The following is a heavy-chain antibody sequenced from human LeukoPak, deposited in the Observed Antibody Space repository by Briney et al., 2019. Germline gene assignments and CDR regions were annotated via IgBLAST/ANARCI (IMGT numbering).Heavy chain of an antibody. Sequence: GGSLRLSCAASGFTFSSYGMHWVRQAPGKGLEWVAFMRYDGSNKYYADSVKGRFTISRDNSKNTLYLQMNSLRAEDTAVYYCAKEKGPYYDSSGYDYWGQGTLVTVSS. CDR3: AKEKGPYYDSSGYDY. CDR2: MRYDGSNK. D-gene: IGHD3-22*01. V-gene: IGHV3-30*02. CDR1: GFTFSSYG. J-gene: IGHJ4*02.